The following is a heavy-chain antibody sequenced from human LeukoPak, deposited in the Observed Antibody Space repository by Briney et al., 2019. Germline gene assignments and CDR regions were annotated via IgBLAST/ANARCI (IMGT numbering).Heavy chain of an antibody. V-gene: IGHV3-20*01. J-gene: IGHJ4*02. CDR3: ARDGLRYCSGGSCFLDY. D-gene: IGHD2-15*01. Sequence: GGSLRLSCAASGFTFDDYGMSWVRQAPGKGLEWVSGINWNGGSTGYADSVKGRFTISRDNAKNSLYLQMNSLRAEDTALYHCARDGLRYCSGGSCFLDYWGQGTLVTVSS. CDR2: INWNGGST. CDR1: GFTFDDYG.